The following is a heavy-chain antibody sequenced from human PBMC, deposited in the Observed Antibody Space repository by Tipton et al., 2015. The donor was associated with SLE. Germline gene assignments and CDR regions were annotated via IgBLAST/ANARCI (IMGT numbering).Heavy chain of an antibody. V-gene: IGHV3-30-3*01. J-gene: IGHJ4*02. Sequence: SLRLSCAASGFTFSDHYMDWVRQAPGKGLEWVAVISYDGSNKYYADSVKGRFTISRDNSKNTLYLQMNSLRAEDTAVYYCAQWGDFWSGSRWGQGTLVTVSS. D-gene: IGHD3-3*01. CDR2: ISYDGSNK. CDR3: AQWGDFWSGSR. CDR1: GFTFSDHY.